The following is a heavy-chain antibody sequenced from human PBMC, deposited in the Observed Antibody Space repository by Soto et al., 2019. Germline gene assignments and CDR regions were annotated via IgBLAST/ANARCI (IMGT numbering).Heavy chain of an antibody. CDR2: IYYTGST. Sequence: SETLSLTCSVSGGYVHSYYWSWLRQSPGRGLEWIAYIYYTGSTKYNPSLKSRATISLDTSKNEVYLKMTSVAAADTAVYYCARARVRGVSPDYDFWGQGTQVTVSS. CDR3: ARARVRGVSPDYDF. D-gene: IGHD2-8*01. CDR1: GGYVHSYY. J-gene: IGHJ4*02. V-gene: IGHV4-59*02.